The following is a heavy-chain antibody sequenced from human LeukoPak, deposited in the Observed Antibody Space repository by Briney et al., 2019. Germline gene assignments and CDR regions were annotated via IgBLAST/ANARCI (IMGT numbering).Heavy chain of an antibody. V-gene: IGHV4-34*01. CDR1: GGSFSGYY. Sequence: PPETLSLTCAVYGGSFSGYYWSWIRQPPGKGLEWIGEINHSGSTNYNPSLKSRVTISVDTSKNQFSLKLSSVTAADTAVYYCARGVTYYDFWSGYQYYFDYWGQGTLVTVSS. CDR2: INHSGST. J-gene: IGHJ4*02. CDR3: ARGVTYYDFWSGYQYYFDY. D-gene: IGHD3-3*01.